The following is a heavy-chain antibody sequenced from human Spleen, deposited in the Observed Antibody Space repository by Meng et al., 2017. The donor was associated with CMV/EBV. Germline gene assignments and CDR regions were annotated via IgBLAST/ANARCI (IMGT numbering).Heavy chain of an antibody. V-gene: IGHV3-30-3*01. CDR1: GFTFNSYT. J-gene: IGHJ3*02. Sequence: GESLKISCAASGFTFNSYTMHWVRQAPGKGLEWVAVLSYDGSNKYYADSVKGRFTISRDNSKNTVFLQMNSLRAEDTAVYYCARDSSWSTIFGVVQGAFDIWGQGTMVT. D-gene: IGHD3-3*01. CDR3: ARDSSWSTIFGVVQGAFDI. CDR2: LSYDGSNK.